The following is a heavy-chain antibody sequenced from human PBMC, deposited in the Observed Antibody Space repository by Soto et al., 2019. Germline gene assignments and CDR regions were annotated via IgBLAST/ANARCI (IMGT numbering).Heavy chain of an antibody. J-gene: IGHJ4*02. CDR1: GGTFSSYA. CDR2: IIPIFGTA. Sequence: ASVKVSCKASGGTFSSYAISWVRQAPGQGLEWMGGIIPIFGTANYAQKFQGRVTITADKSTSTAYMELSSLRSEDTAVYYCARGYYDSSGYYRGFDYWGQGTMVTVYS. D-gene: IGHD3-22*01. CDR3: ARGYYDSSGYYRGFDY. V-gene: IGHV1-69*06.